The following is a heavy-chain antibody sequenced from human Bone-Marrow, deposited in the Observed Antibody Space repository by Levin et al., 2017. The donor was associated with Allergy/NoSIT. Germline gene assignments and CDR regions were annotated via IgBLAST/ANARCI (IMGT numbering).Heavy chain of an antibody. Sequence: SQTLSLTCTVSGGSVSHDSYYWSWIRQPPGKGLEWIGYIYHRGSTSYNPSLKGRITISVDSSKSQFSLKLSSVTAADTAVYYCAREGAAKFDSWGQGMLVTVSS. J-gene: IGHJ4*02. D-gene: IGHD6-25*01. CDR1: GGSVSHDSYY. V-gene: IGHV4-61*01. CDR2: IYHRGST. CDR3: AREGAAKFDS.